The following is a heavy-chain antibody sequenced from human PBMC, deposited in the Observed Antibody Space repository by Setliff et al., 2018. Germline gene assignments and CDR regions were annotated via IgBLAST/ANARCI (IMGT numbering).Heavy chain of an antibody. CDR3: ARVGITMVQGRSDYYYYGMDV. J-gene: IGHJ6*02. V-gene: IGHV4-30-4*08. CDR1: GGSITSGSYY. D-gene: IGHD3-10*01. Sequence: SETLSLTCAVSGGSITSGSYYWSWIRQPAGEGLEWIGYIYYSGSTYYNPSLKSRVTISVDTSKNQFSLKLSSVTAADTAVYYCARVGITMVQGRSDYYYYGMDVWGQGTTVTVSS. CDR2: IYYSGST.